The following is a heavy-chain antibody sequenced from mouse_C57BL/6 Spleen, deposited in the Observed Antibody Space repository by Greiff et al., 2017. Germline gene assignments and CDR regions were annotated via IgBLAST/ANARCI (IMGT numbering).Heavy chain of an antibody. Sequence: QVTLKVSGPGILQSSQTLSLTCSFSGFSLSTSGMGVSWIRQPSGKGLEWLARIYWDDDKRYNPSLKSRLTISKDTSRNQLFLKITSVDTADTATYDCARKPHYGSSYLYFDVWGTGTTVTVSS. D-gene: IGHD1-1*01. V-gene: IGHV8-12*01. J-gene: IGHJ1*03. CDR2: IYWDDDK. CDR3: ARKPHYGSSYLYFDV. CDR1: GFSLSTSGMG.